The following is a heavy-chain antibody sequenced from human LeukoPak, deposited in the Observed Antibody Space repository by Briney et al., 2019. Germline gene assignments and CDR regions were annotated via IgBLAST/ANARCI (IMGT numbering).Heavy chain of an antibody. V-gene: IGHV1-58*01. Sequence: TSVTVSCKASGFSFTNSAVQWVRQARGQRLEWIGWIVVGSGNTIYVQKFQERVTISRDMSTSTAYMELSSLRSEDTAVYYCAAGYIGGAMVTNAFDIWGQGTMVTVSS. CDR3: AAGYIGGAMVTNAFDI. CDR2: IVVGSGNT. D-gene: IGHD5-18*01. J-gene: IGHJ3*02. CDR1: GFSFTNSA.